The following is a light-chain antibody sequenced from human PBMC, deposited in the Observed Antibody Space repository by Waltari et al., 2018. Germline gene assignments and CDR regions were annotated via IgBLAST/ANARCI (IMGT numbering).Light chain of an antibody. Sequence: QSALTQPASVSGSAGQSITISCTGTSDDVGRYNSVSWYQQNPGKAPRRLISEVTRRPSGVSSRFSGSKSGITASLTISGLQTEDEADYYCCSYAGGATWVFGGGTKLTVL. CDR3: CSYAGGATWV. J-gene: IGLJ3*02. V-gene: IGLV2-23*02. CDR1: SDDVGRYNS. CDR2: EVT.